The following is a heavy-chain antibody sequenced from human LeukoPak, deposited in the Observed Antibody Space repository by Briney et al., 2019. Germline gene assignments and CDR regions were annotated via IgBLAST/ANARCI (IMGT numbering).Heavy chain of an antibody. V-gene: IGHV4-34*01. CDR1: GGSPRGYY. CDR3: ARGEVVVAAIAKSYYFDC. Sequence: SETLSLTRAVYGGSPRGYYWSWIRRPPGEGLEWIGEINHSGSTNYNTSLKSRVTISVDTSKNQFSLKLTSVTAADAAVYYCARGEVVVAAIAKSYYFDCWGRGTLVTVSS. D-gene: IGHD2-15*01. CDR2: INHSGST. J-gene: IGHJ4*02.